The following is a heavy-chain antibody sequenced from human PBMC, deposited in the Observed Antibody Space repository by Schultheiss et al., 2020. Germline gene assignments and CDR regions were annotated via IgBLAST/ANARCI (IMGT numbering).Heavy chain of an antibody. CDR1: GGSFSGYY. Sequence: SATLSLTCAVYGGSFSGYYWSWIRQPPGKGLEWIGYIYDSGSTNYNPSLKSRVTISVDTSKNQFSLKLSSVTAADTAVYYCARGGEAARLKYYYQYGLDVWGQGTTVT. J-gene: IGHJ6*02. CDR2: IYDSGST. V-gene: IGHV4-59*01. D-gene: IGHD6-6*01. CDR3: ARGGEAARLKYYYQYGLDV.